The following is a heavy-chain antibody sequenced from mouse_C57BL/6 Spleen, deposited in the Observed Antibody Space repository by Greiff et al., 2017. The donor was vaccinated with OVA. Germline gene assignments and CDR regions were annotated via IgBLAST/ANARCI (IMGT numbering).Heavy chain of an antibody. Sequence: EVQLQQSGPELVKPGASVKISCKASGYTFTDYYMNWVKQSHGKSLEWIGDINPNNGGTSYNQKFKGKATLTVDKSSSTAYMELRSLTSEDSAVYYCARGEDFYWYFDVWGTGTTVTVSS. CDR2: INPNNGGT. V-gene: IGHV1-26*01. CDR1: GYTFTDYY. J-gene: IGHJ1*03. CDR3: ARGEDFYWYFDV.